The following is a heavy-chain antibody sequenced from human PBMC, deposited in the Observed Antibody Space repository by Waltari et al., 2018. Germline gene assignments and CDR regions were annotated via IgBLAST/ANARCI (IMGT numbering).Heavy chain of an antibody. J-gene: IGHJ4*02. CDR1: GGSISSSSYY. Sequence: QLQLQESGPGLVKPSETLSLTCTVSGGSISSSSYYWGWIRQPPGKGLEWIGSIYYSGSTYYNPSIKSRVTISVDTSKNQFSLKLSSVTAADTAVYYCAKHDYGDYNFAYWGQGTLVTVSS. V-gene: IGHV4-39*01. D-gene: IGHD4-17*01. CDR3: AKHDYGDYNFAY. CDR2: IYYSGST.